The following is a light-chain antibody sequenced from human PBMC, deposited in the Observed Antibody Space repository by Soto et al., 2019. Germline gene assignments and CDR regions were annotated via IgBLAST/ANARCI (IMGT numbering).Light chain of an antibody. Sequence: DIQMTQSPSSLSASVGDRVTITCRASQSISSYLNWYQQKPGKAPNLLIYVASSLQSEVPSRFSGSGSGTDFTLTITSLHPKDFATYYCQQSYGTPITFGQGTRLEIK. CDR1: QSISSY. V-gene: IGKV1-39*01. J-gene: IGKJ5*01. CDR3: QQSYGTPIT. CDR2: VAS.